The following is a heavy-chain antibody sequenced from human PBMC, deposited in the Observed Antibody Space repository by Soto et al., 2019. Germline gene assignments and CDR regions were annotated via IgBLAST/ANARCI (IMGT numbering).Heavy chain of an antibody. CDR3: TREASSWGFAFDL. CDR2: IFGSGAPT. J-gene: IGHJ3*01. Sequence: EVQLLESGGGLVQPGGSLRLSCAASGFTFSHYAMSWVRQAPGKGLQWVSTIFGSGAPTHYADSVKGRFGISRDNSNNMLFLEMNSLKDEDTALYYCTREASSWGFAFDLWGQRTRVAVSS. D-gene: IGHD3-16*01. V-gene: IGHV3-23*01. CDR1: GFTFSHYA.